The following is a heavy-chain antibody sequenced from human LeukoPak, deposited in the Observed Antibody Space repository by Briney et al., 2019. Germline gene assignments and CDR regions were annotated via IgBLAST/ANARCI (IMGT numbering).Heavy chain of an antibody. J-gene: IGHJ4*02. CDR1: GGTFSSYA. V-gene: IGHV1-69*13. D-gene: IGHD3-3*01. Sequence: GASAKVSCKASGGTFSSYAISWVRQAPGQGLEWMGGIIPIFGTANYAQKFQGRVTITADESTSTAYMELSSLRSEDTAVYYCARAYDYDFYYYFDYWGQGTLVTVSS. CDR3: ARAYDYDFYYYFDY. CDR2: IIPIFGTA.